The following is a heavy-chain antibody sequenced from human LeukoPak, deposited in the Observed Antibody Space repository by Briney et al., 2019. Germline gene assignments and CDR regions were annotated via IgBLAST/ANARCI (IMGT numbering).Heavy chain of an antibody. CDR1: GFTFSGSA. J-gene: IGHJ6*04. D-gene: IGHD3-10*02. Sequence: GGSLRLSCAAFGFTFSGSAMHWVRQAPGKGLEWVSYISSSGSTIYYADSVKGRFTISRDNAKNSLYLQMNSLRAEDTAVYYCAELGITMIGGVWGKGTTVTISS. CDR2: ISSSGSTI. CDR3: AELGITMIGGV. V-gene: IGHV3-48*03.